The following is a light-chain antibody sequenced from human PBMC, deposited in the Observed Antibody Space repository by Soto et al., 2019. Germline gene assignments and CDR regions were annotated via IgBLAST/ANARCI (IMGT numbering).Light chain of an antibody. V-gene: IGKV3-20*01. CDR1: QSVTSNY. CDR2: GAS. J-gene: IGKJ1*01. CDR3: QHYVTSLTT. Sequence: EIVLTQSPGTLSLSPGERATLSCGASQSVTSNYLAWYQQKPGQAPRLLIFGASIRVTGIPDRFIGSGSGTDFTLIISRLEPEDFAVYYCQHYVTSLTTFGQGTKVGIK.